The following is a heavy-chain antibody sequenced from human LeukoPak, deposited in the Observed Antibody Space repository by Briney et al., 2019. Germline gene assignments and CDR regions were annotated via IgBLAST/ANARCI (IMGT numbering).Heavy chain of an antibody. J-gene: IGHJ4*01. Sequence: SETLSLTCTASGGSMSSYYGSWIRQPAGEGVEGIGRIYTSGTTNYNPSRESRVTMSVDTSKNQFSLRLSSVTAADTAVYHRARAQRVPETLYYSAYWGHGTLVTVSS. D-gene: IGHD2-2*01. V-gene: IGHV4-4*07. CDR2: IYTSGTT. CDR3: ARAQRVPETLYYSAY. CDR1: GGSMSSYY.